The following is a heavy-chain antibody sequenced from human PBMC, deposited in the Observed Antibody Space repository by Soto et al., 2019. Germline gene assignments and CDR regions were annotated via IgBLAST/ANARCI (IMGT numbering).Heavy chain of an antibody. CDR2: INSNSGGT. D-gene: IGHD2-15*01. CDR1: GYTFTRYY. CDR3: ARDRCSGGSCYHYYYGMDV. V-gene: IGHV1-2*02. Sequence: ASVKVSCKASGYTFTRYYMHWVRQAPGRGLEWMGWINSNSGGTNYAQKFQGRVTMTRDTSISTAYMELSRLRSDDTAVYYCARDRCSGGSCYHYYYGMDVWGQGTTVTSP. J-gene: IGHJ6*02.